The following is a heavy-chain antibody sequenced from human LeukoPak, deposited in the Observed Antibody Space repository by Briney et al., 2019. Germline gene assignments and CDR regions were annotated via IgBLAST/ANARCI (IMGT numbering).Heavy chain of an antibody. J-gene: IGHJ6*02. D-gene: IGHD1-26*01. CDR3: ARDRRVGAKRIYYHHGMDV. CDR1: GYIFSSYG. CDR2: ISPYNVRT. V-gene: IGHV1-18*01. Sequence: ASVKVSCKASGYIFSSYGINWVRQAPGQGLEWMGRISPYNVRTNFVQKFQGRVTMTTDTSTRTAYMELRSLRSDDTAVYYCARDRRVGAKRIYYHHGMDVWGQGTTVTVSS.